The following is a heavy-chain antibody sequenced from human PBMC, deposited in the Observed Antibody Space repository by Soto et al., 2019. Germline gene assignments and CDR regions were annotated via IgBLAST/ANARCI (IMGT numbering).Heavy chain of an antibody. CDR3: ARAVIGCSGGSCYWYYYYYMDV. CDR2: IWYDGSNK. V-gene: IGHV3-33*01. CDR1: GFTFSSYG. Sequence: GGSLRLSCAASGFTFSSYGMHWVRQAPGKGLEWVAVIWYDGSNKYYADSVKGRFTISRDNSKNTLYLQMNSLRAEDTAVYYCARAVIGCSGGSCYWYYYYYMDVWGKGTTVTVSS. D-gene: IGHD2-15*01. J-gene: IGHJ6*03.